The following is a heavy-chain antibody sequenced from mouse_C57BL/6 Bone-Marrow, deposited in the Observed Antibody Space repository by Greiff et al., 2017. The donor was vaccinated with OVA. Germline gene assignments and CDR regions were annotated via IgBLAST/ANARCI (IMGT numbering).Heavy chain of an antibody. CDR1: GFTFSDYY. CDR3: ARQGLGFDY. V-gene: IGHV5-12*01. Sequence: EVNLVESGGGLVQPGGSLKLSCAASGFTFSDYYMYWVRQTPEKRLEWVAYISNGGGSTYYPDTVKGRFTISRDNAKNTLYLQMSRLKSEDTAMYYCARQGLGFDYWGQGTTLTVSS. CDR2: ISNGGGST. J-gene: IGHJ2*01. D-gene: IGHD4-1*01.